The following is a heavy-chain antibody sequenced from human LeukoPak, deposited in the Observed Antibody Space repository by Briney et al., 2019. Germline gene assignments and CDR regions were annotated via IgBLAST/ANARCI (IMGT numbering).Heavy chain of an antibody. CDR1: GFTFSDYY. J-gene: IGHJ5*02. CDR3: ASNHDYGDPPGP. V-gene: IGHV3-11*01. CDR2: ISSSGSTI. Sequence: PGGSLRLSCAASGFTFSDYYMSWIRQAPGKGLEWVSYISSSGSTIHYADSVKGRFTISRDNAKNSLYLQMNSLRAEDTAVYYCASNHDYGDPPGPWGQGTLVTVSS. D-gene: IGHD4-17*01.